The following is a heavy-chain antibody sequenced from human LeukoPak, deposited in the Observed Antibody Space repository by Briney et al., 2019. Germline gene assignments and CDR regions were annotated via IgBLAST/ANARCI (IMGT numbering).Heavy chain of an antibody. Sequence: GGSLRLSCAASGFTFSSYSLNWVRQAPGKGLERVSYISSSSSTIYYTDSVKGRFTISRDNAKNSLYLQMNSLRAAETAVYDCARDRGDSSGWSPAPDDAFDNWGQGTMVTVSS. V-gene: IGHV3-48*01. D-gene: IGHD6-19*01. CDR2: ISSSSSTI. CDR1: GFTFSSYS. J-gene: IGHJ3*02. CDR3: ARDRGDSSGWSPAPDDAFDN.